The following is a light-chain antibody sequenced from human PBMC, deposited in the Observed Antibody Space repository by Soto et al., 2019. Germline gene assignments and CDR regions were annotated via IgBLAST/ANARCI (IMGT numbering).Light chain of an antibody. V-gene: IGKV3-20*01. CDR2: GAS. Sequence: EIVLTQSPGTLSLSPGERATLSCRASQSVSSSYLAWYQQKPGQAPRLLIYGASSRATGIPDRFSGSGSGTHCTLTISRLEPEDFGVYYCQQYGSSPTWTFGQGTKVEIK. J-gene: IGKJ1*01. CDR3: QQYGSSPTWT. CDR1: QSVSSSY.